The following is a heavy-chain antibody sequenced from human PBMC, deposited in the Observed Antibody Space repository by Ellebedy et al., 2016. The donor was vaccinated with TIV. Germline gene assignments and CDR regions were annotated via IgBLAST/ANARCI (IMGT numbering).Heavy chain of an antibody. CDR1: GFTFSSYA. CDR2: ISYDGSNK. Sequence: GGSLRLXXAASGFTFSSYAMHWVRQAPGKGLEWVAVISYDGSNKYYADSVKGRFTISRDNSKNTLYLQMNSLRAEDTAVYYCARDTYYYDSSGYLGFTVGAFDIWGQGTMVTVSS. D-gene: IGHD3-22*01. V-gene: IGHV3-30-3*01. CDR3: ARDTYYYDSSGYLGFTVGAFDI. J-gene: IGHJ3*02.